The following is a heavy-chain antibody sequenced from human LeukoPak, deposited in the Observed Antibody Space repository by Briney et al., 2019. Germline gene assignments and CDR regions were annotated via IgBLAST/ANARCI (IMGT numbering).Heavy chain of an antibody. Sequence: PGGSLRLSCAASGFTFSNYAMSWVRQAPGKGLEWVSAISGSGGSTYYADSVKGRFTISRDNSKNTLYLQMNSLRAEDTAVYYCAKDDGSVVVPLSVDYWGQGTLVTVSS. D-gene: IGHD2-2*01. CDR3: AKDDGSVVVPLSVDY. CDR1: GFTFSNYA. CDR2: ISGSGGST. J-gene: IGHJ4*02. V-gene: IGHV3-23*01.